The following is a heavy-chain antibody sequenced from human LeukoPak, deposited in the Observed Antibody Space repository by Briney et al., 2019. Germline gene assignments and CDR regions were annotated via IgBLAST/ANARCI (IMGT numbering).Heavy chain of an antibody. D-gene: IGHD5-18*01. CDR2: IYQSGST. Sequence: PSETLSLTCAVSGYSISSGCYWGWIRQPPGKGLEWIGNIYQSGSTYYNPSLKSRLTISVDTSQNQFTLKLASVTAADTAIYYCARPWDVFSYEDYWGQGILVTVSS. J-gene: IGHJ4*02. V-gene: IGHV4-38-2*01. CDR1: GYSISSGCY. CDR3: ARPWDVFSYEDY.